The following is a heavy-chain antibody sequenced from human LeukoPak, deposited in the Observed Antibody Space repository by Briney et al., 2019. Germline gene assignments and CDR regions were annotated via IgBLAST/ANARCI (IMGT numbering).Heavy chain of an antibody. D-gene: IGHD3-10*01. CDR2: ISYDGSNK. J-gene: IGHJ5*02. Sequence: GGSLRLSCAASGFTFNNCGMHWVRQAPGKGLEWVAVISYDGSNKYYADSVKGRFTISRDNSKNTLYLQMNSLRAEDTAVCYCARDDRFGELWSWGQGTLVTVSS. CDR3: ARDDRFGELWS. V-gene: IGHV3-30*19. CDR1: GFTFNNCG.